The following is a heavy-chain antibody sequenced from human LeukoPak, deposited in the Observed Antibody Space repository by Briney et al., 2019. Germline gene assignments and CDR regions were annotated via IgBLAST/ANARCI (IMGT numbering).Heavy chain of an antibody. Sequence: GGSLRLSCAASGFTFSTHGMHWVRQAPGKGLEWVAVISYDGSNKYYADSVKGRFTISRDNSRNTLSLQLNSLRAEDTAVFYCGREIAVPGTVGLDYWGQGTLVTVSS. D-gene: IGHD6-19*01. CDR3: GREIAVPGTVGLDY. J-gene: IGHJ4*02. CDR2: ISYDGSNK. CDR1: GFTFSTHG. V-gene: IGHV3-30*03.